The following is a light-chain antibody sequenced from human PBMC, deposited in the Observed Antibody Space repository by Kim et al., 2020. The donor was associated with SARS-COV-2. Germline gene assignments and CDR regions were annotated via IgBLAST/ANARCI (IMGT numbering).Light chain of an antibody. J-gene: IGKJ2*01. CDR1: KRSSGY. Sequence: GCGGDRINISGRESKRSSGYLKWVQQKPGKAPKLQIDSASSWQSGVPARYSGRGAGTEFTLTINNLQPEDVGTDVCQQSYSNTRIFGRGTKLEI. CDR3: QQSYSNTRI. CDR2: SAS. V-gene: IGKV1-39*01.